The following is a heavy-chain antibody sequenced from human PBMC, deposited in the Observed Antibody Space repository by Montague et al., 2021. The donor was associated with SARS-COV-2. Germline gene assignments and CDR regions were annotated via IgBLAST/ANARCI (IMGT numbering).Heavy chain of an antibody. CDR1: GGSFSGYY. J-gene: IGHJ6*03. CDR3: ARLRDGVVPSPILGIGPYFTYYYMDV. CDR2: INHGGNT. V-gene: IGHV4-34*01. Sequence: SETLSPTCAVHGGSFSGYYWNWIRQPPGKGLEWIGEINHGGNTNYNPSRKNGLTISADTSKNQFSLKLTPVAATDTAVYYCARLRDGVVPSPILGIGPYFTYYYMDVWGKGTTVTVSS. D-gene: IGHD2-15*01.